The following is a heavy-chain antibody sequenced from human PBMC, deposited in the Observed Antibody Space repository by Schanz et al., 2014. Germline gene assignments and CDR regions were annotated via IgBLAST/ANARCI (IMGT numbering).Heavy chain of an antibody. Sequence: QVQLQESGPGLVKPSQTLSLTCTVSGASISSRDFYWSWIRQFPGKGLEWIGYISYSGRTYYSPSLKSRLTMSGDTSKNQFSLRLSSVTAADTAIYYCSRGECSSTSCHEVAPPDDWGQGTLVTVSS. CDR3: SRGECSSTSCHEVAPPDD. V-gene: IGHV4-30-4*08. CDR1: GASISSRDFY. D-gene: IGHD2-2*01. CDR2: ISYSGRT. J-gene: IGHJ4*02.